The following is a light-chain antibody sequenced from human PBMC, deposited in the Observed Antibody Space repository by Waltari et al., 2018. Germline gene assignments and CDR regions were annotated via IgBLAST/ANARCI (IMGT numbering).Light chain of an antibody. V-gene: IGKV3-20*01. CDR3: QQCAISPLT. J-gene: IGKJ4*01. CDR2: DAS. Sequence: EIVLTQSPGTLSLSPGERATLSCRASQTVSKNYLPWYQQKPGQAPRLLIDDASNRDTGIPDRFSGSGSGTDFTLTISRLEPEDFAVYYCQQCAISPLTFGGGTKVEI. CDR1: QTVSKNY.